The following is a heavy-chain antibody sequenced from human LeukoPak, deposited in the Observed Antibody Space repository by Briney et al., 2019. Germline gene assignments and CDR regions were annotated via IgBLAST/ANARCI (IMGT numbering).Heavy chain of an antibody. Sequence: GGSLRLSCVGSGLTFSNHAMRWVRQVPGKGLEWVAVISYDGRNKYYADSVKGRFTISRDNSKNTLYLQMNSLSAEDTAVYYCGRPYYYDSSGPIEWGQGTLVTVSS. CDR2: ISYDGRNK. J-gene: IGHJ4*02. V-gene: IGHV3-30*04. CDR3: GRPYYYDSSGPIE. CDR1: GLTFSNHA. D-gene: IGHD3-22*01.